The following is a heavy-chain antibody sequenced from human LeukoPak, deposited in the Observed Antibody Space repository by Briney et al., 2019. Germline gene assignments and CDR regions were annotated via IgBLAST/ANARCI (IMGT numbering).Heavy chain of an antibody. CDR2: TSYDGSNK. J-gene: IGHJ4*02. CDR3: ARDSPWFEY. CDR1: GFTFSSYA. V-gene: IGHV3-30*04. Sequence: GGSLRLSCTVSGFTFSSYAMHWVRQAPGKGLEWVALTSYDGSNKYYADSVKGQFTISRDNSKNTLYLQMNSLRAEDTAVYYCARDSPWFEYWGQGTLVTVSS.